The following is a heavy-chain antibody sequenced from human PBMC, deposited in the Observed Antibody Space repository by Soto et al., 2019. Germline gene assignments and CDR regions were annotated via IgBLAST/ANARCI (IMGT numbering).Heavy chain of an antibody. D-gene: IGHD3-3*01. Sequence: GGSLRLCCAASGFTFSSYAMHWVRQAPGKGLEWVAVISYDGSNKYYADSVKGRFTISRDNSKNTLYLQMNSLRAEDTAVYYCARVTIFGVVIDDAFDIWGQGTMVTVSS. CDR2: ISYDGSNK. V-gene: IGHV3-30-3*01. CDR3: ARVTIFGVVIDDAFDI. J-gene: IGHJ3*02. CDR1: GFTFSSYA.